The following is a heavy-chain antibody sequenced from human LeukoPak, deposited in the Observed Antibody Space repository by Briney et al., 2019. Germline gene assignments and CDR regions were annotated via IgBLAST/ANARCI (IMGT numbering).Heavy chain of an antibody. CDR2: ITSSDFI. CDR1: GFTFGSFT. Sequence: AGGSLRLSCVASGFTFGSFTITWVRRAPGKGLEWVSSITSSDFIYYADSMKGRFTISRDNAENSLSLQMNSLRTEDTAVYYCARNYGSGSYSGMDVWGQGITVTVSS. V-gene: IGHV3-21*01. CDR3: ARNYGSGSYSGMDV. J-gene: IGHJ6*02. D-gene: IGHD3-10*01.